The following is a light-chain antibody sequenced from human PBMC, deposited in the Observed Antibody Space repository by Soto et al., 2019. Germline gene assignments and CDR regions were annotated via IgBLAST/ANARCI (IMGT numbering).Light chain of an antibody. J-gene: IGKJ2*01. CDR2: HAS. Sequence: IQMTQSPSTVSASVGDRINISCRAARDIGDSLAWYQQRPGEAPKLLIYHASTLHSGVPPRFSGTRSGTIFTLTVSALQPEDFAAYYCQQGKTFPYTFGQGTRLET. CDR3: QQGKTFPYT. CDR1: RDIGDS. V-gene: IGKV1-12*01.